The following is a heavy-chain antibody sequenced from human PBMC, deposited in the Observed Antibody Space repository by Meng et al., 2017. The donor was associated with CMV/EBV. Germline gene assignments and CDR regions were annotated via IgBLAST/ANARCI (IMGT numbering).Heavy chain of an antibody. CDR2: INPSGGST. CDR1: GYTFTSNY. Sequence: QGHVGNLGAEVKKPWSSVKVACKASGYTFTSNYMHWVRQAPGQGLEWMGIINPSGGSTSYAQKFQGRVTMTRDTSTSTVYMELSSLRSEDTAVYYCARESGSVGYYWGQAMLTVSS. V-gene: IGHV1-46*01. CDR3: ARESGSVGYY. D-gene: IGHD1-26*01. J-gene: IGHJ4*02.